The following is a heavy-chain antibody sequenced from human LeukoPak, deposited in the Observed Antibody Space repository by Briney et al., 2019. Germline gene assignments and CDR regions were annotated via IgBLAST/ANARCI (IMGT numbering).Heavy chain of an antibody. Sequence: ASVKVSCKASRYTFTSYDINWVRQATGQGLEWMGWMNPNSGNTGYAQKFQGRVTMTRNTSISTAYMELSSLRSEDTAVYYCARGSGYAGAFDIWGQGTMVTVSS. J-gene: IGHJ3*02. V-gene: IGHV1-8*01. CDR1: RYTFTSYD. CDR3: ARGSGYAGAFDI. D-gene: IGHD5-12*01. CDR2: MNPNSGNT.